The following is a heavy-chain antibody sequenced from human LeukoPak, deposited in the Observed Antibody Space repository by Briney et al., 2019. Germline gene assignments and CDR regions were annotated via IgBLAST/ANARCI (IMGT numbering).Heavy chain of an antibody. CDR3: ARVRYSSRFDY. J-gene: IGHJ4*02. V-gene: IGHV4-59*01. CDR1: GGSISSYY. Sequence: SETLSLTCTVSGGSISSYYWSWIRQPPGKGLEWIGYIYYSGSTNYNPSLKSRVTISVDTSKNQFSLKLSSVTAADMAVYYCARVRYSSRFDYWGQGTLVTVFS. D-gene: IGHD6-13*01. CDR2: IYYSGST.